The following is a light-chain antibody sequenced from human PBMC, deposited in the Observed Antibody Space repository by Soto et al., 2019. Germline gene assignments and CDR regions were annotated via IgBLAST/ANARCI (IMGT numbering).Light chain of an antibody. CDR2: GAS. Sequence: EIVLTQSPGTLSLSPGERATLSCRACQSVSSSYLVWYQQKPDQAPRRLIYGASSRPNGIPARFSGSGSGTHCTLTIRSREPEDFAVYYSQHYRSSPPYTFGQGTKLEI. V-gene: IGKV3-20*01. CDR3: QHYRSSPPYT. J-gene: IGKJ2*01. CDR1: QSVSSSY.